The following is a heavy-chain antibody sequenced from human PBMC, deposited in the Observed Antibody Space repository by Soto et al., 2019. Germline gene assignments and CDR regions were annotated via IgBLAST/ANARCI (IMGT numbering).Heavy chain of an antibody. CDR3: ANPSSGDGYSVYWYFDL. J-gene: IGHJ2*01. CDR1: GFTFSSYA. CDR2: ISGSGGST. Sequence: PGGSLRLSCAASGFTFSSYAMSWGRQAPGKGLEWVSAISGSGGSTYYADSVKGRFTISRDNSKNTLYLQMNSLRAEDTAVYYSANPSSGDGYSVYWYFDLWGRGTLVTVSS. V-gene: IGHV3-23*01. D-gene: IGHD5-18*01.